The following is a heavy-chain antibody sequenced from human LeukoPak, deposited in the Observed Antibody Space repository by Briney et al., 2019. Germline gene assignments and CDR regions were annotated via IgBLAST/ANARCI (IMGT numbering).Heavy chain of an antibody. CDR1: GFTVSSNH. J-gene: IGHJ4*02. CDR3: ARSPPNWGLKYYFDY. CDR2: IYSGGST. Sequence: GGSLRLSCAASGFTVSSNHMSWVRQAPGKGMEWVSVIYSGGSTYYADSVKGRFTISRDNSKNTLYLQMNSLRAEDTAVYYCARSPPNWGLKYYFDYWGQGTLVTVSS. V-gene: IGHV3-53*01. D-gene: IGHD7-27*01.